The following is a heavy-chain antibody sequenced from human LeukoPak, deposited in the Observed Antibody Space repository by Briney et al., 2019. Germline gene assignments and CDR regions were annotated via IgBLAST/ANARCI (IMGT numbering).Heavy chain of an antibody. D-gene: IGHD6-19*01. J-gene: IGHJ5*02. CDR3: ARDKDSSGWYSNWFDP. CDR2: TYYRSKWYN. Sequence: SQTLSLTCAISGDSVSSNSAAWNWIRQSPSRGLEWLGRTYYRSKWYNDYAVSVKSRITINPDTSKNQFSLQLNSVTPEDTAVYYCARDKDSSGWYSNWFDPWGQGTLVTVYS. V-gene: IGHV6-1*01. CDR1: GDSVSSNSAA.